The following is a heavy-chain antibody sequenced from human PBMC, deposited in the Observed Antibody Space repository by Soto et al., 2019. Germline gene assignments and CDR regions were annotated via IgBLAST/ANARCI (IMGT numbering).Heavy chain of an antibody. CDR1: GYTFTSYG. CDR3: ARVTEDVLRFLEWLWNDY. D-gene: IGHD3-3*01. V-gene: IGHV1-18*01. CDR2: MSAYNGNT. J-gene: IGHJ4*02. Sequence: ASVKVSCKASGYTFTSYGISWVRQAPGQGLEWMGWMSAYNGNTNYAQKLQGRVTMTTDTSTRTAYMELRSLRSDDTAVYYCARVTEDVLRFLEWLWNDYWGQGTLVTVSS.